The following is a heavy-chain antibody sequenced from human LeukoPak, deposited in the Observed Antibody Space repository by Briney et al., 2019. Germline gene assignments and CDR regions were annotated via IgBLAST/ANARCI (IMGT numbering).Heavy chain of an antibody. D-gene: IGHD6-13*01. CDR1: GFTFSSYG. Sequence: PGGSLRLSCAASGFTFSSYGMHWVRQAPGKGLEWVSSISSSSSYIYYADSVKGRFTISRDNAKNSLYLQMNSLRAEDTAVYYCAREHFWSAAGTWSYYYYYMDVWGKGTTVTVSS. CDR2: ISSSSSYI. V-gene: IGHV3-21*01. CDR3: AREHFWSAAGTWSYYYYYMDV. J-gene: IGHJ6*03.